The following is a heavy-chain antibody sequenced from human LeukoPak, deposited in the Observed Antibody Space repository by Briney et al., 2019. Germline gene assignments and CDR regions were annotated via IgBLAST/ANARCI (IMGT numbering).Heavy chain of an antibody. CDR2: ISGSGSNT. J-gene: IGHJ4*02. CDR1: GFTLSSYA. Sequence: GGSLRLSCAASGFTLSSYAMSWVRQAPGKGLEWVSSISGSGSNTHYADSVKGRFTISRDNSKNTLYLQMNSLRAEDTAVYYCAREIYGDYLGYWGQGTLVTVSS. D-gene: IGHD4-17*01. V-gene: IGHV3-23*01. CDR3: AREIYGDYLGY.